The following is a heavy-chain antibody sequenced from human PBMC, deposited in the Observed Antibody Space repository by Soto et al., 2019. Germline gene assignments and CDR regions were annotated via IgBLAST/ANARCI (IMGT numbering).Heavy chain of an antibody. D-gene: IGHD2-2*01. CDR3: ARSFLGYCSSTSCSQFDP. CDR1: GGSISSYY. CDR2: IYYSGST. J-gene: IGHJ5*02. Sequence: SETLSLTCTVSGGSISSYYWSWIRQPPGKGLEWIGYIYYSGSTNYNPSLKSRVTISVDTSKNQFSLKLGSVTAADTAVYYCARSFLGYCSSTSCSQFDPWGQGTLVTVSS. V-gene: IGHV4-59*01.